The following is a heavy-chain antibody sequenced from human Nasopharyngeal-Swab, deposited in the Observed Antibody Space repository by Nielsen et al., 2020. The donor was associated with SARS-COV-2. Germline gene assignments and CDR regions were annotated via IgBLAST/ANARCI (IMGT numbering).Heavy chain of an antibody. CDR2: ISSSSSSTI. J-gene: IGHJ4*02. V-gene: IGHV3-48*02. CDR3: ASDSEMATIS. Sequence: GESLKISCAASGFTFSSYSMNWVRQAPGKGLEWVSSISSSSSSTIYYADSVKGRFTISRDNAKNSLYLQMNSLRDEDTAVYYCASDSEMATISWGQGTLVTVSS. D-gene: IGHD5-24*01. CDR1: GFTFSSYS.